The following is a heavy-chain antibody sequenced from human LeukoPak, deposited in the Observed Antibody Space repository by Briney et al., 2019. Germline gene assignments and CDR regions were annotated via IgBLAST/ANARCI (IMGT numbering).Heavy chain of an antibody. CDR2: INPSVGST. J-gene: IGHJ6*04. CDR1: GYTFTSYY. Sequence: GASVTVSWKASGYTFTSYYMHWVRQAPGQGIEWMGIINPSVGSTSYAQKFQGRVTMTRDTSTSTVYMELSSLRSEDTAVYYCARDSSAYCSSTSSYYSYGMDVWGKGTTVTVSS. D-gene: IGHD2-2*01. CDR3: ARDSSAYCSSTSSYYSYGMDV. V-gene: IGHV1-46*01.